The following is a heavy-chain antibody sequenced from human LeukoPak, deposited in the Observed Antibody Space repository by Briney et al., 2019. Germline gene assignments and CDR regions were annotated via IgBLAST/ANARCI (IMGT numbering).Heavy chain of an antibody. CDR1: GFTFSSYW. CDR3: ARGWFGELYPIDY. V-gene: IGHV3-74*01. CDR2: INSDGSST. Sequence: GGSLRLSCAASGFTFSSYWMHRVRQAPGKGLVWVSRINSDGSSTSYADSVKGRFTISRDNAKNTLYLQMNSLRAEDTAVYYCARGWFGELYPIDYWGQGTLVTVSS. J-gene: IGHJ4*02. D-gene: IGHD3-10*01.